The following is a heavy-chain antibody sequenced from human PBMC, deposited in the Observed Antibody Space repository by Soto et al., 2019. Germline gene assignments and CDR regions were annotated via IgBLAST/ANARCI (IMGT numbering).Heavy chain of an antibody. CDR2: FFYTGST. CDR1: TGSTNSFY. CDR3: ARSRDGYNLNPIDQ. Sequence: QVQLQVSGPGLVKPSATLSLSCTVSTGSTNSFYWGWIRQPPGKGLQWLGYFFYTGSTNHNPSLKSRVTISLDMSSNQFSLRLSSVTAADTAMYYCARSRDGYNLNPIDQWGQGLLVTVSS. J-gene: IGHJ4*02. D-gene: IGHD5-12*01. V-gene: IGHV4-59*01.